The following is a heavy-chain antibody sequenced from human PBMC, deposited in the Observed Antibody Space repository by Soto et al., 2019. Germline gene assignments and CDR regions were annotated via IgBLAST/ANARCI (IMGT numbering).Heavy chain of an antibody. V-gene: IGHV3-33*01. D-gene: IGHD3-3*01. CDR2: IWYDGSNK. CDR3: ARDPLRFLEWSEYYFDY. J-gene: IGHJ4*02. CDR1: GFTFSSYG. Sequence: QVQLVESGGGVVQPGRSLRLSCAASGFTFSSYGMHWVRQAPGKGLEWVAVIWYDGSNKYYADSVKGRFTISRDNSKNTLYLQMNSLRAADTAVYYCARDPLRFLEWSEYYFDYWGQGTLVTVSS.